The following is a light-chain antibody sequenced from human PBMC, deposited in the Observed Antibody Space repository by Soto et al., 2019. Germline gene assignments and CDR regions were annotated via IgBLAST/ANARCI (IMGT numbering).Light chain of an antibody. CDR3: QQYQSWPLT. CDR1: QSVYSN. J-gene: IGKJ4*01. Sequence: EIVMTQSPATLSLSPGERATLSCRASQSVYSNLAWYQQKPGQTPKLLIYESSTRATGIPARFSGGGSGTGFTLTISSLQSEYFADYFCQQYQSWPLTFGGGTKVEIK. V-gene: IGKV3-15*01. CDR2: ESS.